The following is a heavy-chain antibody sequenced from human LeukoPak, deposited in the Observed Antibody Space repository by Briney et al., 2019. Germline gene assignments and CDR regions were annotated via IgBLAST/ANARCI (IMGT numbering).Heavy chain of an antibody. J-gene: IGHJ4*02. D-gene: IGHD2-2*01. Sequence: ASVKVSCKVSGYTLTELSMHWVRQAPGKGLEWMGGFDPEDGETIYAQKFQGRVTMTEDTSTDTAHMELSSLRSEDTAVYYCATRLDLISPVPFYFDYWGQGTLVTVSS. CDR2: FDPEDGET. CDR3: ATRLDLISPVPFYFDY. V-gene: IGHV1-24*01. CDR1: GYTLTELS.